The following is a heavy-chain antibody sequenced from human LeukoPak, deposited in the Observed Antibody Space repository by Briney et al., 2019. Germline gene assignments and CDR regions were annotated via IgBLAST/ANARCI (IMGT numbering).Heavy chain of an antibody. CDR3: ARRMITFGGVIGNDY. J-gene: IGHJ4*02. D-gene: IGHD3-16*02. CDR1: GYTFTSYD. Sequence: APVKVSCKASGYTFTSYDINWVRQATGQGLEWMGWMNPNSGNTGYAQKFQGRVTMTRNTSISTAYMELSSLRSEDTAVYYCARRMITFGGVIGNDYWGQGTLVTVSS. CDR2: MNPNSGNT. V-gene: IGHV1-8*01.